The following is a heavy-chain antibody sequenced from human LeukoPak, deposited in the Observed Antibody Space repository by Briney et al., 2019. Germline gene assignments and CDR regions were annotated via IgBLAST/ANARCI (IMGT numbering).Heavy chain of an antibody. CDR2: IKPDGREK. V-gene: IGHV3-7*01. CDR3: ARDILGRSNGGSNYFGMEV. J-gene: IGHJ6*02. CDR1: GLTFRSYW. D-gene: IGHD2-15*01. Sequence: PGGSLRLSCAASGLTFRSYWMSWVRQAPGKGLEWVANIKPDGREKYYVDSVKGRFTISRDNAKNSLYLQMNSLRAEDTAVYYCARDILGRSNGGSNYFGMEVWGQGTTVTVSS.